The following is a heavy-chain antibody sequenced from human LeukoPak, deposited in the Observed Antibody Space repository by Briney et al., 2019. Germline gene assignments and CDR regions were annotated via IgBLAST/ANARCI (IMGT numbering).Heavy chain of an antibody. V-gene: IGHV3-53*01. D-gene: IGHD6-19*01. CDR1: GFTFSRYW. Sequence: GGSLRLSCAASGFTFSRYWMSWVRQAAGKGWEWVSTIFDAGRTTYGDSVKGRFTVSRDTYKNTLFLQMKSLRADDTAVYYCAGATKWLAHDFWGQGTLVTVSS. J-gene: IGHJ4*02. CDR3: AGATKWLAHDF. CDR2: IFDAGRT.